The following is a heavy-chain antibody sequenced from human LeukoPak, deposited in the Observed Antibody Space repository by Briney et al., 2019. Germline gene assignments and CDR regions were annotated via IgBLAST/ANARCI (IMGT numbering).Heavy chain of an antibody. Sequence: SETLSLTCTVSGDSISSSSYYWGWIRQPPGKGLEWIGSIYYSGSTYYNPSLKSRVTISVDTSKNQFSLKLSSVTAADTAVYYCASTIVLMVYAPGGFDPWGQGTPVTVSS. CDR2: IYYSGST. V-gene: IGHV4-39*01. CDR1: GDSISSSSYY. CDR3: ASTIVLMVYAPGGFDP. D-gene: IGHD2-8*01. J-gene: IGHJ5*02.